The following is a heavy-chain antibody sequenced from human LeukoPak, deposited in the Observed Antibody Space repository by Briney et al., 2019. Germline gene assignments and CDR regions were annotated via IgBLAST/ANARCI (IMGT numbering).Heavy chain of an antibody. CDR3: ARDPAFTSDDFWSGYYHY. V-gene: IGHV3-21*01. Sequence: GGSLTLSCAASGFTFNSYSMNWVRQAPGKGLEWVSSISNSSSYIYYADSVKGRFTISRDNAKNSLYLQMNSLRAEDTAVYYCARDPAFTSDDFWSGYYHYWGQGTLVTVSS. CDR1: GFTFNSYS. CDR2: ISNSSSYI. J-gene: IGHJ4*02. D-gene: IGHD3-3*01.